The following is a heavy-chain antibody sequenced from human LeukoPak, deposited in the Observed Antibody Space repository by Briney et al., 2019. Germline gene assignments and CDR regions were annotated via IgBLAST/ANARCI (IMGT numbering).Heavy chain of an antibody. D-gene: IGHD1-26*01. CDR1: GGSISSSSYY. Sequence: SETLSLTCTVSGGSISSSSYYWGWIRQPPGKGLEWIGSIYYSGSTYYNPSLKSRVTISVDTSKNQFSLKLSSVTAADTAVYYCASYRRGSYGFSVFDYWGQGTLVTVSS. V-gene: IGHV4-39*07. CDR3: ASYRRGSYGFSVFDY. J-gene: IGHJ4*02. CDR2: IYYSGST.